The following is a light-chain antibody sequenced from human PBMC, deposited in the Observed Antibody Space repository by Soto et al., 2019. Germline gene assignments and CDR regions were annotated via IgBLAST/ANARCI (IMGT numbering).Light chain of an antibody. V-gene: IGKV1-39*01. CDR3: HQSFSAPQP. J-gene: IGKJ1*01. CDR1: HSIAIW. CDR2: AAS. Sequence: TQTPSTLSAAVRHRVNITCLASHSIAIWLAWYQQRPGRAPQLLIYAASRLQSGVPSRFSGSGSGTDFTLTISNLQPEDFATYYCHQSFSAPQPFGHVTKV.